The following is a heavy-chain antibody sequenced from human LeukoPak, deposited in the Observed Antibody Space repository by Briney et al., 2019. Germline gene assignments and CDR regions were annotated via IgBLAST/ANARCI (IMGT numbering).Heavy chain of an antibody. CDR2: ISYDGSNK. CDR3: AKEREVAIDSTYAFDI. CDR1: GFTFSSYG. V-gene: IGHV3-30*18. D-gene: IGHD2/OR15-2a*01. J-gene: IGHJ3*02. Sequence: GRSLRLSCAASGFTFSSYGMHWVRQAPGKGLEWVAVISYDGSNKYYADSVKGRFTISRDNSKNTLYLQMNSLRAEDTAVYYCAKEREVAIDSTYAFDIWGQGTMVTVSS.